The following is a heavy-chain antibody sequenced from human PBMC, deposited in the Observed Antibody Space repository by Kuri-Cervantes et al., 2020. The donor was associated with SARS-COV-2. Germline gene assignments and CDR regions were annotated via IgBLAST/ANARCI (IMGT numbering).Heavy chain of an antibody. V-gene: IGHV3-23*01. CDR1: GFTFSSYA. CDR2: ISGSGGST. J-gene: IGHJ1*01. D-gene: IGHD2-15*01. CDR3: AKWGGYCSGGSCSLPFQH. Sequence: GESLKISCAASGFTFSSYAMSWVRQAPGKGLEWVSAISGSGGSTYYADSVKGRFTISSDNSKNTLYLQMNSLRAEDTAVYYCAKWGGYCSGGSCSLPFQHWGQGTLVTVSS.